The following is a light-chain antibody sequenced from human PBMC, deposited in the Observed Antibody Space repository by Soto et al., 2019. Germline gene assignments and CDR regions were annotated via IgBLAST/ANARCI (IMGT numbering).Light chain of an antibody. CDR1: SSDVGGYNY. Sequence: QSVLTQHASVSGSPGQSITISCTGTSSDVGGYNYVSWYQHHPGKAPKLIIYDVTTQPSGVSNPCSGSKSGNTASLTISGLQPEDDDDYYCSWYTTSNTPQIAFGTGKKVT. J-gene: IGLJ1*01. CDR2: DVT. V-gene: IGLV2-14*03. CDR3: SWYTTSNTPQIA.